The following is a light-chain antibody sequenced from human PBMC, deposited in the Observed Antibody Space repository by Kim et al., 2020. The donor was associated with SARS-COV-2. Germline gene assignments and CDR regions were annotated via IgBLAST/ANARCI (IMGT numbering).Light chain of an antibody. Sequence: SYELTQPPSVSVSPGQTASITCSGDKLGDKYACWYQQKPGQSPVLVIYQDTKRPSGIPERFSGSNSGNTATLTISGTQAMDEADYYCQAWDSSTKAFGPG. CDR3: QAWDSSTKA. J-gene: IGLJ1*01. CDR1: KLGDKY. V-gene: IGLV3-1*01. CDR2: QDT.